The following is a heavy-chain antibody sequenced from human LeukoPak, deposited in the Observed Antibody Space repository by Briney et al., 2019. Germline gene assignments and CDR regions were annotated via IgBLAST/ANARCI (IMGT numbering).Heavy chain of an antibody. D-gene: IGHD4-17*01. Sequence: SETLSLTCTVSGGSISSYYWSWIRQPAGKGLEWIGRIYTSGSTTYNPSLKSRVTMSVDTSKNQFSLKLSSVTAADTAVYYCARTYGDYGYWYFDLWGRGTLVTVSS. CDR3: ARTYGDYGYWYFDL. CDR2: IYTSGST. J-gene: IGHJ2*01. CDR1: GGSISSYY. V-gene: IGHV4-4*07.